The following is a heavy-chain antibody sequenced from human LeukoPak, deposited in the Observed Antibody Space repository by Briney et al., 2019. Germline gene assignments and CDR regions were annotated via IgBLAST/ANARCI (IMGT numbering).Heavy chain of an antibody. J-gene: IGHJ1*01. CDR2: ISSSSSTI. D-gene: IGHD6-13*01. CDR1: GFTFSSYS. CDR3: ATPAAGPGAEYSLY. V-gene: IGHV3-48*04. Sequence: GGSLRLSCAASGFTFSSYSMNWVRQAPGKGLEWVSYISSSSSTIYYADSVKGRFTISRDNAKNSLDLQMNSLKVEDTAVYYCATPAAGPGAEYSLYWGQGTLVIVSS.